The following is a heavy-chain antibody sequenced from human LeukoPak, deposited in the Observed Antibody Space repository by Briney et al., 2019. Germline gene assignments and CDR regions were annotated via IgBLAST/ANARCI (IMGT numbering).Heavy chain of an antibody. CDR2: FYYGQTI. D-gene: IGHD3-3*01. CDR3: ARVDYDFWSGPGYFDY. J-gene: IGHJ4*02. Sequence: SETLSLTCTISAASISSSSHHWGWIRQSPGKGLEWIGSFYYGQTIYYNPSLNSRVTISVDTSKNQFSLKLSSVTAADTAVYYCARVDYDFWSGPGYFDYWGQGTLVTVSS. CDR1: AASISSSSHH. V-gene: IGHV4-39*01.